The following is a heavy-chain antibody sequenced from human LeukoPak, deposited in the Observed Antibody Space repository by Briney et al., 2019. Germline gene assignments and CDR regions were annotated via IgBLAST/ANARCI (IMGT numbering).Heavy chain of an antibody. CDR2: ISGSGGST. CDR3: AKDLSSSWYIRGFDY. V-gene: IGHV3-23*01. Sequence: GGSLRLSCAASGLTFSRYAMSCVRHAPGEGRECVSSISGSGGSTYYADSVKGRFTISRDNSKNTLYLQMNSLRAEDTAVYYCAKDLSSSWYIRGFDYWGQGTLVTVSS. CDR1: GLTFSRYA. J-gene: IGHJ4*02. D-gene: IGHD6-13*01.